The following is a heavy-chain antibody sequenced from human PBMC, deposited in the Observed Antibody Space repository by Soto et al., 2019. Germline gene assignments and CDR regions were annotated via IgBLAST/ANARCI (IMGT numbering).Heavy chain of an antibody. V-gene: IGHV4-30-2*01. CDR3: ARDDLYGYFFDI. CDR1: GGSISSGGYS. J-gene: IGHJ3*02. CDR2: IYRSGST. D-gene: IGHD5-18*01. Sequence: QLQLQESGSGLVKPSQTLSLTCAVSGGSISSGGYSWNWIRQPPGKALGGIGYIYRSGSTSYNPSLKNRVTISVDRSKNQFSLKLSSVTAADTAVYYCARDDLYGYFFDIWGQGTMVTVSS.